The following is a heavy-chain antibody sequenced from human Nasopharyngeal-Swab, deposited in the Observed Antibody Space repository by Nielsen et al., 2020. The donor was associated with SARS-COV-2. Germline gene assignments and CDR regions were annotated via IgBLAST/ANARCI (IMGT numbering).Heavy chain of an antibody. Sequence: SETLSLTCTVSGGSISSWNWWTWVRQAPGKGLEWIGEIYESGSTNYNPSLKNRITMSIDKSKNQFSLNLRSVTAADTAVYYCARGGGATSFDYWGQGTLVTVSS. CDR1: GGSISSWNW. CDR2: IYESGST. V-gene: IGHV4-4*02. CDR3: ARGGGATSFDY. J-gene: IGHJ4*02. D-gene: IGHD1-26*01.